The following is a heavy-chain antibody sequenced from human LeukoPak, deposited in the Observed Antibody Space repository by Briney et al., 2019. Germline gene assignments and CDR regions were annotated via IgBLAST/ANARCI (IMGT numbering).Heavy chain of an antibody. CDR2: IYYGGTT. Sequence: SETLSLTCTVSDGSTSGGGYYWNWIRQRPGQGLEWIGYIYYGGTTVYNPPLESRAFISVDTSQNQFSLRLTSVTAADTAVYYCARDFRGYATFDYWGQGTLVTVPS. V-gene: IGHV4-31*03. CDR1: DGSTSGGGYY. CDR3: ARDFRGYATFDY. D-gene: IGHD5-12*01. J-gene: IGHJ4*02.